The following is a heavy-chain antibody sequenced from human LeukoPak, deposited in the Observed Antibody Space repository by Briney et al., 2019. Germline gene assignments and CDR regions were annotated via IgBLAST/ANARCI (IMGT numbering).Heavy chain of an antibody. D-gene: IGHD5-12*01. J-gene: IGHJ1*01. V-gene: IGHV4-59*01. Sequence: PSETLSLTCTVSGGSISSYYWSWIRQPPGKGLEWIGYIYYSGSTNYNPSLKSRVTISVDTSKNQFSLKLSSVTAADTAVYYCARAFGASGSEYFQHWGQGTLVTVSS. CDR1: GGSISSYY. CDR3: ARAFGASGSEYFQH. CDR2: IYYSGST.